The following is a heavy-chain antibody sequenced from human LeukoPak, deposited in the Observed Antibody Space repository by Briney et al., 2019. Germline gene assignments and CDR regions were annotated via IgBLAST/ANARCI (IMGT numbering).Heavy chain of an antibody. Sequence: GGSLRLSCAASGFTFDDYAMHWVRQAPGKGLEWVSLISGDGGSTYYADSVKGRFTISRDNSKNSLYLQMNSLRAEDTALYYCAGGYSSGWYITLTYGMDVWGQGTTVTVSS. CDR3: AGGYSSGWYITLTYGMDV. V-gene: IGHV3-43*02. J-gene: IGHJ6*02. CDR1: GFTFDDYA. CDR2: ISGDGGST. D-gene: IGHD6-19*01.